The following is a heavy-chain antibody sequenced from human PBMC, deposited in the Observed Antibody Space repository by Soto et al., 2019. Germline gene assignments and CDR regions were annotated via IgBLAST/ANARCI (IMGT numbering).Heavy chain of an antibody. Sequence: VGSLRLSCAASGFTFSSYAMSWVRQAPGKGLEWVSAISGSGGSTYYADSVKGRFTISRDNSKNTLYLQMNSLRAEDTAVYYCAKVAGYSSSWYRYAFDIWGQGTMVTVSS. V-gene: IGHV3-23*01. CDR3: AKVAGYSSSWYRYAFDI. D-gene: IGHD6-13*01. CDR2: ISGSGGST. CDR1: GFTFSSYA. J-gene: IGHJ3*02.